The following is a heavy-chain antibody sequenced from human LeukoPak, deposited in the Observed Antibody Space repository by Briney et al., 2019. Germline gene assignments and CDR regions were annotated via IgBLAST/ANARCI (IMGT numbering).Heavy chain of an antibody. Sequence: SETLSLTCTVSGGSISSYYWSWIRQPPGKGLEWIGYIYYSGSANYNPSLKSRVTISVDTSNNQFSLKLSSVTAADTAVYYCARDTSGYRRGSFDYWGQGTLVTVSS. V-gene: IGHV4-59*01. CDR1: GGSISSYY. CDR3: ARDTSGYRRGSFDY. D-gene: IGHD3-22*01. J-gene: IGHJ4*02. CDR2: IYYSGSA.